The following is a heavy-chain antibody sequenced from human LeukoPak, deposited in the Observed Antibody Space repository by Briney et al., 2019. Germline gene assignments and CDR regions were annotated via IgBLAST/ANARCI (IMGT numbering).Heavy chain of an antibody. J-gene: IGHJ4*02. CDR1: GFTFSNYW. V-gene: IGHV3-7*01. D-gene: IGHD6-13*01. CDR3: EAGPGY. Sequence: GGSLRLSCAASGFTFSNYWMRWVRQAPGKGLEWVANINRDGSGKYYVDSVKGRFIISRDNAKNSLYLQMNSLGADDTAVYYCEAGPGYWGQGTLVTVSS. CDR2: INRDGSGK.